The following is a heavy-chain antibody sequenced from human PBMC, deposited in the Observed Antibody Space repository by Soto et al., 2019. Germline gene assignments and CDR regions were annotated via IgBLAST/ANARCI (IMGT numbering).Heavy chain of an antibody. CDR3: TRLYDYVWGSYRPTGDYYYYGMDV. CDR1: GFTFSGSA. V-gene: IGHV3-73*01. D-gene: IGHD3-16*02. CDR2: IRSKANSYAT. J-gene: IGHJ6*02. Sequence: PVGSLRLSCAASGFTFSGSAMHWVRQASGKGLEWVGRIRSKANSYATAYAASVKGRFTISRDDSKNTAYLQMNSLKTEDTAVYYCTRLYDYVWGSYRPTGDYYYYGMDVWGQGTTVTVSS.